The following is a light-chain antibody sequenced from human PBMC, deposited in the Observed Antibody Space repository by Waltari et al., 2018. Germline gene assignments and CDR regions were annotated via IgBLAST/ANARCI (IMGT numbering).Light chain of an antibody. CDR1: QDIGRS. J-gene: IGKJ4*01. Sequence: DIQLTQTPSSLSVSVGDIVTITCRASQDIGRSLNWYKQRPGKDPKSVIYNEDRLEDGVPSRFSGFGSGAEFTLTITSLQPEDVETYICQQYKSFPVTFGGGTKVEI. V-gene: IGKV1-39*01. CDR3: QQYKSFPVT. CDR2: NED.